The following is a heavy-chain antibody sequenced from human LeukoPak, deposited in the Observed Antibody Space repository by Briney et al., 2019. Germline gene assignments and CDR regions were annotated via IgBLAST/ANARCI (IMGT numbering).Heavy chain of an antibody. V-gene: IGHV3-73*01. CDR2: IRSKANSYAT. CDR1: GFTFSGSA. D-gene: IGHD6-13*01. CDR3: TRHSSSWFHNWFDP. J-gene: IGHJ5*02. Sequence: GGSLTLSCAASGFTFSGSAMHWVRQASGKGLEWVGRIRSKANSYATAYAASVKGRFTISRDDSKNTAYLQMNSLKTEDTAVYYCTRHSSSWFHNWFDPWGQGTLVTGSS.